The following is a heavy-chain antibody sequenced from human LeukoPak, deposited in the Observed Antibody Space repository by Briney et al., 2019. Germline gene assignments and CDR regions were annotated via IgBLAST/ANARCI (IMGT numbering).Heavy chain of an antibody. V-gene: IGHV3-7*03. Sequence: GGSLRLSCAASGFTFSSSAMSWVRQAPGKGPEWVANMNKDGSEKYYVDSVKGRFTISRDTAKNSLYLQMNNLRAEDTALYYCARNNDMDVWGQGTTVIVSS. CDR1: GFTFSSSA. CDR3: ARNNDMDV. D-gene: IGHD1/OR15-1a*01. CDR2: MNKDGSEK. J-gene: IGHJ6*02.